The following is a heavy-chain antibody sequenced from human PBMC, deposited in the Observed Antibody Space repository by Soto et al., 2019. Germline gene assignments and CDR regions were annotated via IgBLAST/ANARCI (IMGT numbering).Heavy chain of an antibody. J-gene: IGHJ4*02. V-gene: IGHV3-23*01. CDR1: GFTFSSYA. CDR2: ISGSGGST. Sequence: GGSLRLSCAASGFTFSSYAMSWVRQAPGKGLEWVSAISGSGGSTYYADSVKGRFTISRDNSKNTLYLQMNSLRAEDTAVYYCAKEGGDYYDSSGYLDYWRQGTLVTVSS. CDR3: AKEGGDYYDSSGYLDY. D-gene: IGHD3-22*01.